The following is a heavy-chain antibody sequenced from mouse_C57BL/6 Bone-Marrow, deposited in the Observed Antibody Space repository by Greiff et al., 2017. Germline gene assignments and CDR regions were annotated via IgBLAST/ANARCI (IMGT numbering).Heavy chain of an antibody. V-gene: IGHV1-19*01. CDR1: GYTFTDYY. D-gene: IGHD1-1*01. J-gene: IGHJ2*01. Sequence: EVQLQQSGPVLVKPGASVKMSCKASGYTFTDYYMNWVKQSHGKSLEWIGVINPYNGGTSYNQKFKGKATLTVDKSSSTAYMELNSLTSEDSAVYCCARRDYYCVYYFDYWGQGTTLTVAS. CDR2: INPYNGGT. CDR3: ARRDYYCVYYFDY.